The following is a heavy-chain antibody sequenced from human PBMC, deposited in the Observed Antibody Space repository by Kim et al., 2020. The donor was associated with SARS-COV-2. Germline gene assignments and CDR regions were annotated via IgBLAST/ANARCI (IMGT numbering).Heavy chain of an antibody. V-gene: IGHV3-23*01. D-gene: IGHD1-26*01. J-gene: IGHJ6*02. CDR2: ISGSGGST. Sequence: GGSLRLSCAASGFTFSSYAMTWVRLAPGKGLEWVSAISGSGGSTYYADSVKGRFTISRDTSKNTLYLQMISLRAEDTAVYYCAKGASSGSYYYYYGMDVWGQGTAVTVSS. CDR1: GFTFSSYA. CDR3: AKGASSGSYYYYYGMDV.